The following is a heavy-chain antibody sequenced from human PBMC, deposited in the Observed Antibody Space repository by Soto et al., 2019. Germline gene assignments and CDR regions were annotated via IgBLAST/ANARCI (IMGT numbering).Heavy chain of an antibody. Sequence: VQLVESGGGLIQPGGSLRLSCAASGFTVSNNHMTWVRQAPGRGPEWVSTIYYNGNTFYADSVKGRFTISRDNSKNMQDLQMNSLRAADTALYYCATGGDTAKDGYWGQGTLVTVSS. CDR1: GFTVSNNH. CDR3: ATGGDTAKDGY. J-gene: IGHJ4*02. CDR2: IYYNGNT. V-gene: IGHV3-53*01. D-gene: IGHD5-18*01.